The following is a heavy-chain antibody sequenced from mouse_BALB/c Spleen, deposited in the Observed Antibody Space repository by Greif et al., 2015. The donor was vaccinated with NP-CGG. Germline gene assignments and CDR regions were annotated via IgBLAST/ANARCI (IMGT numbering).Heavy chain of an antibody. D-gene: IGHD4-1*01. J-gene: IGHJ3*01. Sequence: LQQSGSELVRPGASVKLSCKASGYTFTSYWMHWVKQRPGQGLEWIGNIYPGSGSINYDEKFKSKATLTVDTSPSTAYMQLSSLTSEDSAVYYCTKLGGGAYWGQGTLVTVPA. CDR2: IYPGSGSI. V-gene: IGHV1S22*01. CDR1: GYTFTSYW. CDR3: TKLGGGAY.